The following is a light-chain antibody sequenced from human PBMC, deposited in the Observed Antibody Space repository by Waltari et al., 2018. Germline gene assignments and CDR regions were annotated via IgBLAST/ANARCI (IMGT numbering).Light chain of an antibody. CDR1: SSNIGGGDE. J-gene: IGLJ1*01. Sequence: QSVLTQPPSVSGAPGQRVTISCSGGSSNIGGGDEVHWYQQLPGRAPKLLIYGNNNRPSGVPDRFSGSKSGTSASLAITGLQAEDEADYYCQSYDYSLSEVFGTGTKLTVL. CDR3: QSYDYSLSEV. CDR2: GNN. V-gene: IGLV1-40*01.